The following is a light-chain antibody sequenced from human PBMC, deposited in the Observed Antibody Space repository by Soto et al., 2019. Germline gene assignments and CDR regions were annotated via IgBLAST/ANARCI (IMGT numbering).Light chain of an antibody. CDR3: QHYNSYSQA. Sequence: DIQMTHSPSTLAGAVVYIVTITCRASQTISSWLAWYQQKPGKAPKLLIYKASTLKSGVPSRFSGSGSGTEFTLTISSLQPDDFATYHCQHYNSYSQAFGQGTKVDIK. CDR2: KAS. V-gene: IGKV1-5*03. J-gene: IGKJ1*01. CDR1: QTISSW.